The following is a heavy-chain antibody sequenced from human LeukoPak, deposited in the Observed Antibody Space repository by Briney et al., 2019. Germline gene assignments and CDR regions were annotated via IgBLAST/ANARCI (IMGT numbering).Heavy chain of an antibody. J-gene: IGHJ4*02. CDR3: ARVSRAMIVVVITNDY. CDR1: GGSISSSNVY. V-gene: IGHV4-30-4*08. Sequence: SETLSLTCTVSGGSISSSNVYWGWIRQPPGKGLEWIGYIYYSGSTYYNPSLKSRVTISVDTSKNQFSLKLSSVTAADTAVYYCARVSRAMIVVVITNDYWGQGTLVTVSS. CDR2: IYYSGST. D-gene: IGHD3-22*01.